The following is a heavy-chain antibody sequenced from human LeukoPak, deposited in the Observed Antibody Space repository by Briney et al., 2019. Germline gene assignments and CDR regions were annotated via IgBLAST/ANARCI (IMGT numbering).Heavy chain of an antibody. CDR1: GGTFSSYA. CDR2: IIPIFGTA. CDR3: ARVIGNDYSNYPFDY. V-gene: IGHV1-69*13. J-gene: IGHJ4*02. D-gene: IGHD4-11*01. Sequence: PVKVSCKASGGTFSSYAISWVRQAPGQGLEWMGGIIPIFGTANYAQKFQGRVTITADESTSTAYMELSSLRSEDTAVYYCARVIGNDYSNYPFDYWGQGTLVTVSS.